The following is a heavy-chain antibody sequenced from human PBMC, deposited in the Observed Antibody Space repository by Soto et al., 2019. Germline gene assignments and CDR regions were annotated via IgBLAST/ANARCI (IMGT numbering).Heavy chain of an antibody. V-gene: IGHV1-69*13. D-gene: IGHD6-19*01. CDR1: GGTFSSYA. J-gene: IGHJ5*02. CDR2: IIPIFGTA. CDR3: ASGLEIAVAGNRVGYNWFDP. Sequence: SVKVSFRASGGTFSSYAISWGRQAPGQGLEWMGGIIPIFGTANYAQKFKGRVTITADESTSTAYMELSSLRSEDTAVYYCASGLEIAVAGNRVGYNWFDPWGQGTLVTVSS.